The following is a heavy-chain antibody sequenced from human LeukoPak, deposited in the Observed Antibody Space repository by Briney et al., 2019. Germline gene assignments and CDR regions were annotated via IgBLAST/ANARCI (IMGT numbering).Heavy chain of an antibody. D-gene: IGHD4-17*01. CDR2: INHSGST. CDR1: GGTFSGYY. Sequence: SENLSLTCAGYGGTFSGYYWSWIRQPPGKGLEWIGEINHSGSTNYNPSLKSRVTIPVDTSKNQFSLKLSSVTAADTAVYYCARVSATVTSFDYWGQGTLVTVSS. CDR3: ARVSATVTSFDY. J-gene: IGHJ4*02. V-gene: IGHV4-34*01.